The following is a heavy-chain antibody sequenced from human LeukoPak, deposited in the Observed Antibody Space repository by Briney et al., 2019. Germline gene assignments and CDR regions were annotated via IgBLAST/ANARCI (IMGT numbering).Heavy chain of an antibody. CDR1: GGSFSGYY. Sequence: SETLSLTCAVYGGSFSGYYWSWIRQLPGKGLEWIGEINHSGSTNYNPSLKSRVTISVDTSKNQFSLKLSSVTAADTAVYYCARGLGISQTLDYWGQGTLVTVSS. J-gene: IGHJ4*02. D-gene: IGHD1-14*01. CDR2: INHSGST. V-gene: IGHV4-34*01. CDR3: ARGLGISQTLDY.